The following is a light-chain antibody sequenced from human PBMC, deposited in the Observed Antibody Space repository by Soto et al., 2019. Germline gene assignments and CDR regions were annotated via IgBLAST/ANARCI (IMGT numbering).Light chain of an antibody. CDR2: DVS. V-gene: IGLV2-11*01. CDR3: CSYSGSYTFVV. Sequence: QSALTQPRSVSGSPGQSVTISCTGTSSDVGGYNYVSWYQRHPGKAPKLMIYDVSKRPSGVPDRFSGSKSGNTASLTISGLQAEDEADYYCCSYSGSYTFVVFGGGPKVTVL. CDR1: SSDVGGYNY. J-gene: IGLJ2*01.